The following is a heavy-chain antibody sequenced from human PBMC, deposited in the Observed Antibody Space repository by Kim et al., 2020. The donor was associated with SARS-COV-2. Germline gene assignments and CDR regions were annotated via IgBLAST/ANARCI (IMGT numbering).Heavy chain of an antibody. Sequence: SETLSLTCIVSGGSISSSYWSWIRQPPGKGLEWIGYIYYSGSTNYNPSLKSRVTISVDTSKNQFSLNLTSVTAADTAVYYCARGDGYYSPFDYWGQGALVTVSS. CDR3: ARGDGYYSPFDY. CDR1: GGSISSSY. J-gene: IGHJ4*02. V-gene: IGHV4-59*13. CDR2: IYYSGST. D-gene: IGHD3-22*01.